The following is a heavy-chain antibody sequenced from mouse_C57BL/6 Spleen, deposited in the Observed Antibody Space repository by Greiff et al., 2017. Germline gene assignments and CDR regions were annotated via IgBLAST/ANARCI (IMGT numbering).Heavy chain of an antibody. CDR1: GYTFTDYY. V-gene: IGHV1-22*01. CDR3: ERGYYAMGY. CDR2: INPNNGGT. Sequence: EVQLQQSGPELVKPGASVKMSCKASGYTFTDYYMHWVQQSHGKSLEWIGYINPNNGGTSYNQKFKGKATLTVNKSSSTAYMELRSLTSEDSAVYYCERGYYAMGYWGQGTSVTVSS. J-gene: IGHJ4*01.